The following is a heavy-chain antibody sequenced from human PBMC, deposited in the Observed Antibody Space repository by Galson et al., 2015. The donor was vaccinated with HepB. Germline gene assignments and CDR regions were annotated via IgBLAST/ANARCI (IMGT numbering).Heavy chain of an antibody. V-gene: IGHV3-33*01. CDR2: IWYDGSNK. CDR1: GFTFSSYG. D-gene: IGHD4-11*01. CDR3: ARANNDYSPSYYFDY. J-gene: IGHJ4*02. Sequence: SLRLSCAASGFTFSSYGMHWVRQAPGKGLEWVAVIWYDGSNKYYADSVKGRFTISRDNSKNTLYLQMNGLRAEDTAVYYCARANNDYSPSYYFDYWCQGTLVTVSS.